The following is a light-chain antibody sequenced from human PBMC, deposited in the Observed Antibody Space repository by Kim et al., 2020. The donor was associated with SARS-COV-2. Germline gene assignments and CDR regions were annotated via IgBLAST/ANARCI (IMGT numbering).Light chain of an antibody. CDR3: SSYTGGTTLVV. V-gene: IGLV2-14*03. CDR2: DVS. Sequence: QSITISCTGTKSDVGGYNFVSWYQQHPGKAPKLMIYDVSNRPSGVSNRYSGSKSGNTASLTISGLQAEDEADYYCSSYTGGTTLVVFGGGTQLTVL. CDR1: KSDVGGYNF. J-gene: IGLJ2*01.